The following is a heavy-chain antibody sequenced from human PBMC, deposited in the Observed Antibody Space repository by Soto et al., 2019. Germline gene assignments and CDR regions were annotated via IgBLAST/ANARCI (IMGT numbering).Heavy chain of an antibody. D-gene: IGHD3-16*01. CDR2: LYNTGTP. V-gene: IGHV4-30-4*08. CDR1: GDSIKSGDSY. CDR3: VGGRDDNKDGF. Sequence: SETLSLTCTVSGDSIKSGDSYWTWIRQFPGKGLEWIGQLYNTGTPFYNPSLESRITISADNSKNQFSLSLRSVTAADSAVYYCVGGRDDNKDGFWGQGILVTVSS. J-gene: IGHJ4*02.